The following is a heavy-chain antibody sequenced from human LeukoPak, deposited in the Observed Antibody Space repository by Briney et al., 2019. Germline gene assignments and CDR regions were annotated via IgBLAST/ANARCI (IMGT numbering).Heavy chain of an antibody. CDR3: ARVSRDILTGYPTYYFDY. J-gene: IGHJ4*02. D-gene: IGHD3-9*01. Sequence: SETLSLTCTVSGGSISSYYWSWIRQPPGKGLEWIGYIYYSGSTNYNPSLKSRVTISVDTSKNQFSLKLSSVTAADTAVYYCARVSRDILTGYPTYYFDYWGQGTLVTVSS. CDR1: GGSISSYY. CDR2: IYYSGST. V-gene: IGHV4-59*01.